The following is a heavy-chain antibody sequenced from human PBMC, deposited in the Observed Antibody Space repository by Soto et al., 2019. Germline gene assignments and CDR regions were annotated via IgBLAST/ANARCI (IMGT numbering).Heavy chain of an antibody. CDR1: GYTFTSYA. CDR2: INVGNGIT. J-gene: IGHJ4*02. CDR3: ARDIGGLDY. D-gene: IGHD2-15*01. Sequence: PVKVSCKTSGYTFTSYAMHWVRQAPGQRLEWMGWINVGNGITKYSQKFRGRVTITRDTSASTAYMELSSLRSEDTAVYYCARDIGGLDYWGQGTLVTVSS. V-gene: IGHV1-3*01.